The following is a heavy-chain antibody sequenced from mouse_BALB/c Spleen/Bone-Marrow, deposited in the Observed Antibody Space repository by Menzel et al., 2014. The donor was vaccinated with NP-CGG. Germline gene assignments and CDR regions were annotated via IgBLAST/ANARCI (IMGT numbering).Heavy chain of an antibody. V-gene: IGHV6-6*02. J-gene: IGHJ4*01. CDR2: IRLRSNNYAT. D-gene: IGHD1-1*01. CDR1: GFTFSNYW. CDR3: TSTTVVGMDY. Sequence: DVKLVESGGGWVQPGGSMKLSCVASGFTFSNYWMNWVRQSPEKGLEWVAEIRLRSNNYATHYAESVKGRFTISRDDSKSSVYLQMNNLRAEDTGIYYCTSTTVVGMDYWGQGTSVTVSS.